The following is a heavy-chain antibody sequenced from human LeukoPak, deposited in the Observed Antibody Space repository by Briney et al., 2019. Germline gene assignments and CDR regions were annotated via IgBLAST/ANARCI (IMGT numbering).Heavy chain of an antibody. CDR3: ARVTKDYYFDY. Sequence: ASVKVSCKASGYTFTGYYMHWVRQAPGQGLEWMGRINPNSGGTNYAQKFQGRVTMTRDTSISTAYMELSSLRSEDTTVYYCARVTKDYYFDYWGQGTLVTVSS. D-gene: IGHD3-3*01. CDR1: GYTFTGYY. V-gene: IGHV1-2*06. J-gene: IGHJ4*02. CDR2: INPNSGGT.